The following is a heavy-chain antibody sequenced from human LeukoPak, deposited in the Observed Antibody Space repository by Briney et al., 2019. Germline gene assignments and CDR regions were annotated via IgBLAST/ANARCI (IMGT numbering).Heavy chain of an antibody. J-gene: IGHJ4*02. Sequence: PGGSLRLSCAASGFTVSSSYMSWVRQAPGKGLEWVSVIHSGGKTYYADSVKGRFSISRDNSKNTLYLQMNSLRVQDTAVYYCARTNGYSGYDYSPYYFDYWGQGTLVTVSS. D-gene: IGHD5-12*01. CDR2: IHSGGKT. V-gene: IGHV3-53*01. CDR3: ARTNGYSGYDYSPYYFDY. CDR1: GFTVSSSY.